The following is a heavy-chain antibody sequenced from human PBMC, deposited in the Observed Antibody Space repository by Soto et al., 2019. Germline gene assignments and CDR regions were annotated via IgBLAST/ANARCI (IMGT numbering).Heavy chain of an antibody. V-gene: IGHV1-69*13. D-gene: IGHD2-15*01. CDR2: IIPIFGTA. J-gene: IGHJ4*02. Sequence: ASVKVSCKASGGACSKHAINCVRQAPGQGLEWMGGIIPIFGTANYAHKFQGRVTITADESTSTPYMELSSLRSEDTAVYYSGAIVVVVVAPPNPNLQFRAVLDAYWVQGTLVTVSS. CDR1: GGACSKHA. CDR3: GAIVVVVVAPPNPNLQFRAVLDAY.